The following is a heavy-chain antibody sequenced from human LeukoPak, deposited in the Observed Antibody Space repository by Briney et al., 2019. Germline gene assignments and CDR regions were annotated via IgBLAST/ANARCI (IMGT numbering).Heavy chain of an antibody. V-gene: IGHV3-30*02. Sequence: PGGSLRLSCAASGFTFSSYGMHWVRQAPGKGLEWVAFIRYDGSNKYYADSVKGRFTISRDNSKNTLYLQINGLRAEDTAVYYCAKDRSSSWYGDYFDYWGQGTLVTVSS. J-gene: IGHJ4*02. CDR3: AKDRSSSWYGDYFDY. D-gene: IGHD6-13*01. CDR2: IRYDGSNK. CDR1: GFTFSSYG.